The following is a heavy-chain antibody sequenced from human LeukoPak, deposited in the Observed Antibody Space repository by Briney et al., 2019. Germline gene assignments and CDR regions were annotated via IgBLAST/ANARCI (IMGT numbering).Heavy chain of an antibody. D-gene: IGHD1-1*01. J-gene: IGHJ4*02. V-gene: IGHV3-23*01. CDR1: GFTFSSYA. CDR2: ISGSGGST. CDR3: AKDWNPRGWGSVH. Sequence: GGSLRLSCAASGFTFSSYAMSWVSQAPGKGLEWVSAISGSGGSTYYADSVKGRFTISRDNSKNTLYLQMNSLRAEDTAVYYCAKDWNPRGWGSVHWGQGTLVTVSS.